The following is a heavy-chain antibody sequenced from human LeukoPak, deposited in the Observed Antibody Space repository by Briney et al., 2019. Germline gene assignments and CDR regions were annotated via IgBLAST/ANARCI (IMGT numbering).Heavy chain of an antibody. D-gene: IGHD3-3*01. CDR2: IYDSEST. Sequence: SETLSLTCTVSGGSISSHYWSWVRQPPGKGLEWIGNIYDSESTHYKSSLKSRVTISVDTSKNQFSLRLSSVTAADTGVYYCARVLQNYYYLDVWGKGTTVTVSS. CDR1: GGSISSHY. CDR3: ARVLQNYYYLDV. J-gene: IGHJ6*03. V-gene: IGHV4-59*11.